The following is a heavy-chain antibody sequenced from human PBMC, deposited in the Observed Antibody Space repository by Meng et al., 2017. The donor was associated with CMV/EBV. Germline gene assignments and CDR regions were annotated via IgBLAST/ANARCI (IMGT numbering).Heavy chain of an antibody. CDR3: ARDNRRGGVDY. D-gene: IGHD3-3*01. Sequence: QGQLQEAGPGLVNPSQTLSLTGTVSGGSISSGDYYWSWIRQPPGKGLEWIGYIYYSGSTYYNPSLKSRVTISVDTSKNQFSLKLSSVTAADTAVYYCARDNRRGGVDYWGQGTLVTVSS. V-gene: IGHV4-30-4*08. CDR1: GGSISSGDYY. J-gene: IGHJ4*02. CDR2: IYYSGST.